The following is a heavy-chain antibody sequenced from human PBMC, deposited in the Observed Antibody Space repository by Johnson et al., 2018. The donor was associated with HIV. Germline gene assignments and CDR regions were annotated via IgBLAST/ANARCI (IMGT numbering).Heavy chain of an antibody. V-gene: IGHV3-13*01. Sequence: VQLVESGGGLVQPGGSLRLSCAASGFTFSSYDMHWVRQATGKGLEWVSAIGTAGDTYYPGSVKGRFTISRAHAKNSLYLQMNSLRAEDTALYYCAREGTEDMIVVVTSRDDAFDIWGQGTMVTVSS. J-gene: IGHJ3*02. CDR1: GFTFSSYD. CDR2: IGTAGDT. CDR3: AREGTEDMIVVVTSRDDAFDI. D-gene: IGHD3-22*01.